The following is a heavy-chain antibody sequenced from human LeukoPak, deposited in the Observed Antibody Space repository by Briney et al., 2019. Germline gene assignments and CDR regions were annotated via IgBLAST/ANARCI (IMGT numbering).Heavy chain of an antibody. Sequence: PGGSLRLSCAASGFTFSSHPMSWGRQAPGKRQDRVANVREDGSEINYADSVKGRFTISRDNARNSLYLQMNILRAEDTAIYFCARLLHFERSVYRPVDFWGQGTLVSVSS. CDR1: GFTFSSHP. J-gene: IGHJ4*02. V-gene: IGHV3-7*01. D-gene: IGHD3-22*01. CDR2: VREDGSEI. CDR3: ARLLHFERSVYRPVDF.